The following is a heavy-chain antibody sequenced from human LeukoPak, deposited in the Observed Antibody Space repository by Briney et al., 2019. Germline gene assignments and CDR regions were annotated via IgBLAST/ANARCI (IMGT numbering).Heavy chain of an antibody. J-gene: IGHJ4*02. CDR3: AKDGGTIWSKVNFYFDY. D-gene: IGHD3-3*01. Sequence: GGSLRLSCSASGFTFSSYVMHWVRQAPGKGLEYVSDISNNAENTHYADSVKGRFISSRDNSKNTLYLQMSSLRPEDTAVYYCAKDGGTIWSKVNFYFDYWGQGTLVTVSS. CDR1: GFTFSSYV. V-gene: IGHV3-64D*06. CDR2: ISNNAENT.